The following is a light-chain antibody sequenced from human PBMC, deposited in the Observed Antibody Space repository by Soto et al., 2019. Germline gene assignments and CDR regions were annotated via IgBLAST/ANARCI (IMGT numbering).Light chain of an antibody. CDR1: QRVRTG. CDR2: KAS. V-gene: IGKV1-5*03. CDR3: HQFPDYPFT. J-gene: IGKJ4*01. Sequence: DIQLTQSPSTLSASVGDRVTITCRASQRVRTGLAWYQQKPGKAPKLLIHKASTVEKRVPSRFSGSGSGTGFTLTISSRQHYDSATYYRHQFPDYPFTCGGGTKVQI.